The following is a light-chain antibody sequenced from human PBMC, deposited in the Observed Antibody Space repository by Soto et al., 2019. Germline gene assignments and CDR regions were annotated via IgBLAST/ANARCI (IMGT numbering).Light chain of an antibody. CDR2: KAS. J-gene: IGKJ1*01. V-gene: IGKV1-5*03. CDR3: QQYNSYST. Sequence: DIQMTQSPSTLSASVGDRVTVTCRASQSISPWLAWYQQKPGKAPKLLIYKASSLESGVPSRFSGSGSGTEFTLTISSLQPDDFATHYCQQYNSYSTFGQGTKV. CDR1: QSISPW.